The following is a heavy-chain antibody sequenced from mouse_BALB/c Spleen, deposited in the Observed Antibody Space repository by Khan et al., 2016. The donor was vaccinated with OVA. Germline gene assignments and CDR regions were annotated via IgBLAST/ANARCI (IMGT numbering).Heavy chain of an antibody. D-gene: IGHD2-10*01. CDR3: ARQPYCHYNSMDY. V-gene: IGHV2-6-1*01. CDR1: GFSLTNYG. CDR2: IWSVGST. J-gene: IGHJ4*01. Sequence: QVQLQESGPGLVAPSHSLSITCTISGFSLTNYGVHWVRQPPGKGLAWLVVIWSVGSTTSHSALKSRLTSSKDNSKSQVFLIRKSHQTDDTAMYFCARQPYCHYNSMDYWGQGTTVTVSS.